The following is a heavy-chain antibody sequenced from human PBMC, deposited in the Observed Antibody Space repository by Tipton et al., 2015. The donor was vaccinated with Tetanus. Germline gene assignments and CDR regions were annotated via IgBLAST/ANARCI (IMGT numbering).Heavy chain of an antibody. D-gene: IGHD1-1*01. V-gene: IGHV4-39*01. J-gene: IGHJ5*02. CDR2: LSYSGRT. Sequence: GLVKPSETLSLTCSVSGGSIDSSNYYWAWVRQPPGQGLEWIGSLSYSGRTYYNPSLKSRVTMSLDTTKNQFFLKVRSVTAADTAVYYCAQTADNWFDPWGQGTLVTVSS. CDR1: GGSIDSSNYY. CDR3: AQTADNWFDP.